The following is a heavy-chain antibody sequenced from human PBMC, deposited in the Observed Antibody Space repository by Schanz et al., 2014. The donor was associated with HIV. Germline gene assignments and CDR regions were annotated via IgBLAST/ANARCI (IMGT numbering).Heavy chain of an antibody. D-gene: IGHD5-12*01. Sequence: QVQLVESGGGVVQPGRSLRLSCAASGFTFSSYGMHWVRQAPGKGLEWVAVIWYDGSNKYYADSVKGRFTISRDNSKNTLFLQMNSLRAEDTAVYFCARDGYNSMSRKDYHFDSWGQGTLVTVSS. CDR3: ARDGYNSMSRKDYHFDS. V-gene: IGHV3-33*01. CDR1: GFTFSSYG. J-gene: IGHJ4*02. CDR2: IWYDGSNK.